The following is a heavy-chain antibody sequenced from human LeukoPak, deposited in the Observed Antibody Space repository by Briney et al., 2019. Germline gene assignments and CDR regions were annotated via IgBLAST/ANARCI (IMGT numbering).Heavy chain of an antibody. CDR2: IYTSGST. Sequence: SQTLSLTCTVSGGSISSGNYYWSWIRQPAGKGLEWIGRIYTSGSTNYNPSLKSRVTISVDTSKNQFSLKLSSVTAADTAVYYRARGGPLVGYYFDYWGQGTLVTVSS. J-gene: IGHJ4*02. CDR3: ARGGPLVGYYFDY. V-gene: IGHV4-61*02. CDR1: GGSISSGNYY. D-gene: IGHD2-21*01.